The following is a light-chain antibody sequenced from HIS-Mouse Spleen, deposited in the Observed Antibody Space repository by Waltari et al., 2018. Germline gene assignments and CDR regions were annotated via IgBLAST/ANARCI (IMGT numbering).Light chain of an antibody. CDR3: QQYYSTPRT. CDR2: WAS. CDR1: PSVLYSSNNKNY. J-gene: IGKJ1*01. V-gene: IGKV4-1*01. Sequence: DIVMTQSPDSLAVSLGERATINCKSSPSVLYSSNNKNYLAWYQQKPGQPPKLLIYWASTRESGVPDRFSGSGSGTDFTLTSSSLQAEDVAVYYCQQYYSTPRTFGQGTKVEIK.